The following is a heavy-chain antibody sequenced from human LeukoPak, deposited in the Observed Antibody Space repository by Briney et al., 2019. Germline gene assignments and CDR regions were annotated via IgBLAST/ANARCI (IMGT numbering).Heavy chain of an antibody. J-gene: IGHJ4*02. CDR3: ARDYGDYEFDY. D-gene: IGHD4-17*01. Sequence: GGTLRLSCAASGFTFSSYGMSWVRQAPGKGLEWVSSISSSSSYIYYADSVKGRFTISRDNAKNSLYLQMNSLRAEDTAVYYCARDYGDYEFDYWGQGTLVTVSS. CDR2: ISSSSSYI. CDR1: GFTFSSYG. V-gene: IGHV3-21*01.